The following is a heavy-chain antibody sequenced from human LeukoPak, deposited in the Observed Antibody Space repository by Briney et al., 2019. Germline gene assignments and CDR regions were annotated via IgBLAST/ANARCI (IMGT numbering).Heavy chain of an antibody. CDR1: GFTFSSYA. V-gene: IGHV3-23*01. CDR3: AKKSGVVITYDY. CDR2: ISGSGGST. D-gene: IGHD3-3*01. Sequence: GGSLRFSCAASGFTFSSYAMSWVRQAPGKGLEWVSAISGSGGSTYYADSVKGRFTISRDNSKNTLYLQMNSLGAEDTAVYYCAKKSGVVITYDYWGQGTLVTVSS. J-gene: IGHJ4*02.